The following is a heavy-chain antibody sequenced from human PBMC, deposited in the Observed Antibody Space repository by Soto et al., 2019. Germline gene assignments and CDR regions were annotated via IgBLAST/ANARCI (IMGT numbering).Heavy chain of an antibody. V-gene: IGHV1-18*01. CDR3: ARDAYSSSSSWNYYYYCMDV. CDR1: GYTFTSYG. D-gene: IGHD6-13*01. J-gene: IGHJ6*02. Sequence: ASVKVSCKASGYTFTSYGISWVRQAPGQGLEWMGWISAYNGNTNYAQTLQGRVTMTTDTSTSTAYMELRRLRSDDTAVYYCARDAYSSSSSWNYYYYCMDVWGQGTTVTVS. CDR2: ISAYNGNT.